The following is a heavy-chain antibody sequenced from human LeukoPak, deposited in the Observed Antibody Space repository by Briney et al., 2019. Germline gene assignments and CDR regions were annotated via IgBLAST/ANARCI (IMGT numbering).Heavy chain of an antibody. CDR3: ARDLIGTDAFDI. CDR2: INPNSGGT. J-gene: IGHJ3*02. D-gene: IGHD3-16*01. Sequence: GASVKVSCRASGYTFTGYYMHWVRQAPGQGLEWMGWINPNSGGTNYAQKFQGRVTMTRDTSISTPYMELSRLRSDDTAVYYCARDLIGTDAFDIWGQGTMVTVSS. CDR1: GYTFTGYY. V-gene: IGHV1-2*02.